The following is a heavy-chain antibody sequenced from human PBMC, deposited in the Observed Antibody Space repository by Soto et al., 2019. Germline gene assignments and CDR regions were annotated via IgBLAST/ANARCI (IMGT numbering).Heavy chain of an antibody. D-gene: IGHD4-17*01. CDR1: GFTFSSYA. Sequence: EVQLVESGGGLVQPGGSLRLSCAASGFTFSSYAMHWVRQAPGKGLEYVSAISSNGGSTYYANSVKGRFTISRDNSKNTLYLQMGSLRAEDMAVYYCARVGTRGIDYGYFDYWGQGTLVTVSS. CDR2: ISSNGGST. CDR3: ARVGTRGIDYGYFDY. J-gene: IGHJ4*02. V-gene: IGHV3-64*01.